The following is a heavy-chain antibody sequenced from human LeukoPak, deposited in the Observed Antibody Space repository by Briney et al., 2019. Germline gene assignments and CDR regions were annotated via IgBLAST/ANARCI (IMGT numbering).Heavy chain of an antibody. Sequence: GPSPSLSRDASAPSFSIVAIVSGRQPPGRGLEWVSSIFHSGGEIHYADSVRGRFTISRDKSKSTLYLQMNSLRAEDTAIYYCATYRQVLLPFESWGEGTLVTVSS. CDR3: ATYRQVLLPFES. J-gene: IGHJ4*02. CDR2: IFHSGGEI. D-gene: IGHD2-8*02. CDR1: APSFSIVA. V-gene: IGHV3-23*01.